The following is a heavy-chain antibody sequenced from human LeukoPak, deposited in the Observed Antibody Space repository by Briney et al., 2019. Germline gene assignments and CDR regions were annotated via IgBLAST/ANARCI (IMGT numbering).Heavy chain of an antibody. V-gene: IGHV4-59*01. CDR1: GGSISSYY. CDR2: IYYSGNT. D-gene: IGHD2-15*01. J-gene: IGHJ3*02. CDR3: ARSYCGGGSCGAFDI. Sequence: WETLSLTCTVSGGSISSYYWSWIRQPPGKGLEWIGYIYYSGNTNYNPSLKSRVTISVDTSKNQFSLRLSSVTAADTAVYYCARSYCGGGSCGAFDIWGQGTMVTVSS.